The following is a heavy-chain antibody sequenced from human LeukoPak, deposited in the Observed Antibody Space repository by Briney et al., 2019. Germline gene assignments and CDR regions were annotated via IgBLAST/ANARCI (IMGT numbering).Heavy chain of an antibody. D-gene: IGHD4-17*01. Sequence: ASVKVSCKASGYTFTSYGISWVRQAPGQGLEWMGWISAYNGNTNYAQKLQGRVTMTADTSTSTAYMELRSLRSEDTAVYYCARGEYLTTVTTPSHDAFDIWGQGTMVTVSS. CDR1: GYTFTSYG. V-gene: IGHV1-18*01. CDR2: ISAYNGNT. J-gene: IGHJ3*02. CDR3: ARGEYLTTVTTPSHDAFDI.